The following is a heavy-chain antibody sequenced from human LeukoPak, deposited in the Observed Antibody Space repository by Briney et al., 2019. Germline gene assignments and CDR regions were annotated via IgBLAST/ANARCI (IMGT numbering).Heavy chain of an antibody. Sequence: GGSLRLSCAVSEFSFSAAWMSWVRQAPGKGLEWVGRIKSKADGGTTDYAAPVKGRFTISRDDSKSTLYLQMNSLKAEDTAVYYCAREDYYDRSGGDFDYWGQGALVTVSS. CDR1: EFSFSAAW. CDR3: AREDYYDRSGGDFDY. D-gene: IGHD3-22*01. J-gene: IGHJ4*02. V-gene: IGHV3-15*01. CDR2: IKSKADGGTT.